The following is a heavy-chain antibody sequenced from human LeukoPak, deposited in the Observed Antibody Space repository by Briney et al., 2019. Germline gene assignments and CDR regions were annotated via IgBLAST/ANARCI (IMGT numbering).Heavy chain of an antibody. J-gene: IGHJ4*02. V-gene: IGHV3-74*01. CDR2: INPEGAST. CDR1: GFAFSTYW. Sequence: GGSLRLSCTASGFAFSTYWMFWVRQAPGKGLVWVSQINPEGASTTYGDAAKGRFTASRDNAKNALHLQMNSLRVDDTAVYYCARGTAITAGIDFWGQGTLVTVSS. D-gene: IGHD6-19*01. CDR3: ARGTAITAGIDF.